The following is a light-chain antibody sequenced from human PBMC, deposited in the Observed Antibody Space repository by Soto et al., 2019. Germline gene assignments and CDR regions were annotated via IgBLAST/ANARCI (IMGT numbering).Light chain of an antibody. V-gene: IGKV3-11*01. CDR1: QSVSNY. Sequence: EIVLTQSPATLSLSPGERATLSCRASQSVSNYLAWYQQKPGLAPRLLIYDASNRATGIPARFSGSGSGTDFTLTISTLEPEDFAVYYCQQHINRLSFGGGTKVEIK. CDR2: DAS. J-gene: IGKJ4*01. CDR3: QQHINRLS.